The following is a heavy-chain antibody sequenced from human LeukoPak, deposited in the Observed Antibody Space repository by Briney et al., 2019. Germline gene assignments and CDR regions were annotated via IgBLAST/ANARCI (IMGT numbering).Heavy chain of an antibody. CDR2: MNPNSGNT. J-gene: IGHJ6*03. D-gene: IGHD2-15*01. CDR3: ARSRGRYCSGGSCYFYYYMDV. V-gene: IGHV1-8*03. CDR1: GYTFTSYD. Sequence: ASVKVSCKASGYTFTSYDINWVRQATGQGLEWMGWMNPNSGNTGYAQKFQGRVTITRNTSISTGYMELSSLRSEDTAVYYCARSRGRYCSGGSCYFYYYMDVWGKGTTVTVSS.